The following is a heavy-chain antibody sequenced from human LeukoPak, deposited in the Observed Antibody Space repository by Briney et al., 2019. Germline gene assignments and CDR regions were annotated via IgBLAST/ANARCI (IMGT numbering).Heavy chain of an antibody. J-gene: IGHJ4*02. D-gene: IGHD5-18*01. CDR3: VKPNADTAMVFDY. Sequence: GGSLRLSCAASGFTFDDYAMHWVRQAPGKGLEWVSLISGDGGSAYYADSVKGRFTISRDNSKNSLYLQMNSLRTEDTALYYCVKPNADTAMVFDYWGQGTLVTVSS. V-gene: IGHV3-43*02. CDR1: GFTFDDYA. CDR2: ISGDGGSA.